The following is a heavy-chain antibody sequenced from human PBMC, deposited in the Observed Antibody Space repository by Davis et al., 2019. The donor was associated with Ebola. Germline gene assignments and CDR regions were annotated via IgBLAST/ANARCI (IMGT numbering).Heavy chain of an antibody. D-gene: IGHD3-3*01. J-gene: IGHJ6*02. CDR1: GYSFTSHW. CDR3: ARRGYYDFWSGYSSGGMDV. Sequence: GESLKISCKGSGYSFTSHWIVWVRQMPGKGLECMGIIFPGDSDTRYSPSFQGQVTISADKSISTAYLQWSSLKASDTAMYYCARRGYYDFWSGYSSGGMDVWGQGTTVTVSS. CDR2: IFPGDSDT. V-gene: IGHV5-51*01.